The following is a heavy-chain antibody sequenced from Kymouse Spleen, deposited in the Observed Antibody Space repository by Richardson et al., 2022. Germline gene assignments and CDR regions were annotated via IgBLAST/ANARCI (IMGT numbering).Heavy chain of an antibody. V-gene: IGHV3-33*01. CDR3: AREYSGSYFDY. CDR1: GFTFSSYG. CDR2: IWYDGSNK. Sequence: QVQLVESGGGVVQPGRSLRLSCAASGFTFSSYGMHWVRQAPGKGLEWVAVIWYDGSNKYYADSVKGRFTISRDNSKNTLYLQMNSLRAEDTAVYYCAREYSGSYFDYWGQGTLVTVSS. D-gene: IGHD1-26*01. J-gene: IGHJ4*02.